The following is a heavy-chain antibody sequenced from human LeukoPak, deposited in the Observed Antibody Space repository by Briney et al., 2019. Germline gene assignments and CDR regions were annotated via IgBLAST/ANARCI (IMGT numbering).Heavy chain of an antibody. J-gene: IGHJ6*02. D-gene: IGHD3-10*01. CDR2: ISSSSSYI. Sequence: GGSLRLSCAASGFTFSSYAMTWVRQAPGKGLEWVSSISSSSSYIYYADSVKGRFTISRDNAKNSLYLQMNSLRAEDTAVYYCARDRGITMVRGADYYYYGMDVWGQGTTVTVSS. V-gene: IGHV3-21*01. CDR3: ARDRGITMVRGADYYYYGMDV. CDR1: GFTFSSYA.